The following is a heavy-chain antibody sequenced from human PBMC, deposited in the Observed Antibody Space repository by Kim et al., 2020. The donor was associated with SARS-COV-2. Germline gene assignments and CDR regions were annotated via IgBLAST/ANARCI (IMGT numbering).Heavy chain of an antibody. D-gene: IGHD6-13*01. J-gene: IGHJ4*02. V-gene: IGHV3-21*01. CDR2: ISSSSSYI. CDR3: ARGGSSWYRVKANSFDY. Sequence: GGSLRLSCAASGFTFSSYSMNWVRQAPGKGLEWVSSISSSSSYIYYADSVKGRFTISRDNAKNSLYLQMNSLRAEDTAVYYCARGGSSWYRVKANSFDYWGQGTLVTVSS. CDR1: GFTFSSYS.